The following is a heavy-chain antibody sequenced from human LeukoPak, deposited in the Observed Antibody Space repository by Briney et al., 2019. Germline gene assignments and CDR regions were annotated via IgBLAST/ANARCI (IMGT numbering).Heavy chain of an antibody. Sequence: PGGSLRLSCAASGLTVSSNYMSWVRQAPGKGLEWVSVIYSGGNTYYADSVKGRFTISRDNSKNTLYLQMNSLRAEDTAVYYCARVQGGYCSGGSCHPHPYFDYWGQGTLVTVSS. V-gene: IGHV3-53*01. CDR3: ARVQGGYCSGGSCHPHPYFDY. CDR1: GLTVSSNY. D-gene: IGHD2-15*01. CDR2: IYSGGNT. J-gene: IGHJ4*02.